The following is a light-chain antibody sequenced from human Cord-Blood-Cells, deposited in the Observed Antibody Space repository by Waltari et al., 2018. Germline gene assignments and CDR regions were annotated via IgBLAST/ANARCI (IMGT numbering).Light chain of an antibody. V-gene: IGLV1-47*01. CDR1: SSNIGSNY. J-gene: IGLJ3*02. Sequence: QSVLTQPPSASGTPVQRVTISCSGSSSNIGSNYVYWYQQLPGTAPKLLIYRNNQRPSGVPDRFSGSKSGTSASLAISGLRSEDAADYYCAAWDDSLSGWVFGGGTKLTVL. CDR2: RNN. CDR3: AAWDDSLSGWV.